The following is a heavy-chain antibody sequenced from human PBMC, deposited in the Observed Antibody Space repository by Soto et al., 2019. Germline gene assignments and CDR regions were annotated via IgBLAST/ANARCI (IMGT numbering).Heavy chain of an antibody. CDR2: ISYDGSNK. CDR3: ARAKGYSYGSRRYIDAFDI. D-gene: IGHD5-18*01. Sequence: VQLVESGGGVVQPGRSLRLSCAASGFTFSSYAMHWVRQAPGKGLEWVAVISYDGSNKYYADSVKGRFTISRDNSKNTLYLQMNSLRAEDTAVYYCARAKGYSYGSRRYIDAFDIWGQGTMVTVSS. J-gene: IGHJ3*02. V-gene: IGHV3-30-3*01. CDR1: GFTFSSYA.